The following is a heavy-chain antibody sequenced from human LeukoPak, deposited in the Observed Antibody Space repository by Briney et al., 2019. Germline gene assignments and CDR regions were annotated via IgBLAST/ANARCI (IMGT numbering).Heavy chain of an antibody. CDR1: GGSISSSSYY. Sequence: SETLSLTCTVSGGSISSSSYYWGWIRQPPGKGLEWIGSIYYSGSTYYNPSLKSRVTISVDTSKNQFSLKLSSVTAADTAVYYCARHRDYYDSSGSRYFDLWGRGTLVTVSS. V-gene: IGHV4-39*01. D-gene: IGHD3-22*01. CDR2: IYYSGST. J-gene: IGHJ2*01. CDR3: ARHRDYYDSSGSRYFDL.